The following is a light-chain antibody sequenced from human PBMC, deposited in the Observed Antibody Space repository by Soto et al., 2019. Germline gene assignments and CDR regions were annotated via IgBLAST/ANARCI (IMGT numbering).Light chain of an antibody. CDR3: QKYNNWPQT. CDR2: GES. CDR1: QSVSSN. V-gene: IGKV3-15*01. J-gene: IGKJ1*01. Sequence: VMTQSPATLSLSPGDSATLSCRASQSVSSNLAWYQQKPGQAPRILIYGESTRATGIPARFSGSGSGAEFNLTISSLQSEDFAVYYCQKYNNWPQTFGQGTKVDIK.